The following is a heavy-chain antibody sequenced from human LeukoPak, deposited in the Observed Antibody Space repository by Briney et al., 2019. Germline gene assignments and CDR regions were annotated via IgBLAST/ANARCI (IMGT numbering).Heavy chain of an antibody. CDR2: ISPNSGGT. D-gene: IGHD3-16*02. Sequence: GGSLRLSCTASGFTFTGYCMHWVRQAPGKGLEWMAWISPNSGGTNYAQNLQGRVTMTRDTSISTAYMELSRLRSDDTAVYYCARDSSRGNYVWGSYRLDYWGQGTLVTVSS. J-gene: IGHJ4*02. CDR3: ARDSSRGNYVWGSYRLDY. CDR1: GFTFTGYC. V-gene: IGHV1-2*02.